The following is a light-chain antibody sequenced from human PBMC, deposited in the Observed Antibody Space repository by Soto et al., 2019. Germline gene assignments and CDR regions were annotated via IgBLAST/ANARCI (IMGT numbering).Light chain of an antibody. CDR1: QSVSSSF. CDR3: QQYDSSPWT. J-gene: IGKJ1*01. Sequence: EIVLTQSPGTLSLSPGERATLSCRASQSVSSSFLAWYQQKPGQAPRLLIYGASSRATGIPDRFSGSGSGTPFTLTITRLEPDDFPVYYCQQYDSSPWTFGQGTKVEIK. V-gene: IGKV3-20*01. CDR2: GAS.